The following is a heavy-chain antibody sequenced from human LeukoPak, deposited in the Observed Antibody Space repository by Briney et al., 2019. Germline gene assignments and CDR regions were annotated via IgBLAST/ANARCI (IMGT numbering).Heavy chain of an antibody. CDR1: GFTLSSYA. Sequence: GGSLRLSCAASGFTLSSYAMSWVRQAPGKGLEWVSAISGSGGSTYYADSVKGRFTISRDNSKNTLYLQMNSLRAEDTAVYYCAKAAAAIFYYGMDVWGQGTTVTVSS. V-gene: IGHV3-23*01. D-gene: IGHD2-2*01. CDR2: ISGSGGST. CDR3: AKAAAAIFYYGMDV. J-gene: IGHJ6*02.